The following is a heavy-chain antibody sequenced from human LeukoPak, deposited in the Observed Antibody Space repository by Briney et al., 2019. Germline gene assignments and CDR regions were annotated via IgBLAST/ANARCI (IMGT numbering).Heavy chain of an antibody. CDR2: ISSSSSYK. Sequence: GGSLRLSCAASEFTVSSNYMNWVRQAPGKGLEWVSSISSSSSYKYYTDSVKGRFTISRDNAKNSLYLQMNSLRAEDTAVYYCARSAAGTYYWGQGTLVTVSS. J-gene: IGHJ4*02. CDR3: ARSAAGTYY. V-gene: IGHV3-21*01. D-gene: IGHD1-1*01. CDR1: EFTVSSNY.